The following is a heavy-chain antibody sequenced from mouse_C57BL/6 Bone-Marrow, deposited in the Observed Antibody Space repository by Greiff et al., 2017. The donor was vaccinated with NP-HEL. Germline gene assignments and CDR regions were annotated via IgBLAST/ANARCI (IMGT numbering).Heavy chain of an antibody. V-gene: IGHV1-81*01. D-gene: IGHD3-3*01. Sequence: VQLQESGAELARPGASVKLSCKASGYTFTSYGISWVKQRTGQGLEWIGEIYPRCGNTYYNEKFKGKATLTADKSSSTAYMELRSLTSEDAAVYFCARRAGTAYGGQGTTLTVSS. CDR3: ARRAGTAY. CDR1: GYTFTSYG. CDR2: IYPRCGNT. J-gene: IGHJ2*01.